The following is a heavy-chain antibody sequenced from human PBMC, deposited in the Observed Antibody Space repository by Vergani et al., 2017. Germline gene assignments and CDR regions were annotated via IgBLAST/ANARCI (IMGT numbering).Heavy chain of an antibody. D-gene: IGHD6-19*01. V-gene: IGHV4-59*01. CDR3: ARESGSQWLVHWFDP. J-gene: IGHJ5*02. CDR1: GGSISSYY. Sequence: QVQLQESGPGLVKPSETLSLTCTVSGGSISSYYWSWIRQPPGKGLEWIGYIYYSGSTNYNPSLKSRVTISVDPSKNQFSLKLSSVTAADTAVYSCARESGSQWLVHWFDPWGQGTLVTVSS. CDR2: IYYSGST.